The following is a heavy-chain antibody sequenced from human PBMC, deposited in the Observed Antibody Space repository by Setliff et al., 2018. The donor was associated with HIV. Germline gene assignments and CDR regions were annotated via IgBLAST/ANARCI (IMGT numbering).Heavy chain of an antibody. CDR1: GVSITSHY. V-gene: IGHV4-59*08. CDR3: GRLSDTAMASFDS. D-gene: IGHD5-18*01. J-gene: IGHJ4*02. CDR2: IYKSGST. Sequence: PSETLSLTCTVSGVSITSHYWSWIRQPAGKGLEWIGYIYKSGSTNYKASLKNRVTISADTSKNQFSLKLRSVTAADTAVYYCGRLSDTAMASFDSWGQGTLVTVSS.